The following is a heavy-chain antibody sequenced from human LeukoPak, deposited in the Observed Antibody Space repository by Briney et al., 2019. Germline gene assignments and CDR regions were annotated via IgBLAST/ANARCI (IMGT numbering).Heavy chain of an antibody. J-gene: IGHJ4*02. CDR1: GGSFIDYY. Sequence: SETLSLTCAVYGGSFIDYYLTWIRQTPGKGLEWIGEINHSGSAKYNPSLKSRVIISIDTSKNQFSLNLRSVTAADTAVYYCASPGPESYHYVWGSLENWGQGTLVIVSS. V-gene: IGHV4-34*01. CDR2: INHSGSA. CDR3: ASPGPESYHYVWGSLEN. D-gene: IGHD3-16*01.